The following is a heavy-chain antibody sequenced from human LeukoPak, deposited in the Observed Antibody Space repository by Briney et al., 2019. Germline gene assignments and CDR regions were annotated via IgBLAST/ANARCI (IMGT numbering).Heavy chain of an antibody. CDR3: TRDPNYGEPPDH. CDR1: GDSISGGSSY. CDR2: LYSRGNT. J-gene: IGHJ5*02. V-gene: IGHV4-61*02. D-gene: IGHD4-17*01. Sequence: PSETLSLTCFVSGDSISGGSSYWSWIRQSAGKGLEWIGRLYSRGNTDYNPSLKSRVTISVDTSKNQFFLKLSSVTAADTAVYYCTRDPNYGEPPDHWGQGALVTVSS.